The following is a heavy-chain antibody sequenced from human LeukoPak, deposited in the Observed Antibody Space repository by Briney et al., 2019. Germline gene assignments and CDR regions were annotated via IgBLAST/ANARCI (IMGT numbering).Heavy chain of an antibody. CDR2: IKSKTDGGTT. CDR1: GFTFSNAW. J-gene: IGHJ4*02. Sequence: GGSLRLSCAASGFTFSNAWMSWVRQAPGKGLGWVGRIKSKTDGGTTDYAAPVKGRFTISRDDSKNTLYLQMNSLKTEDTAVYYCTTVLTYYYGSGSYYKIPFDYWGQGTLVTVSS. D-gene: IGHD3-10*01. V-gene: IGHV3-15*01. CDR3: TTVLTYYYGSGSYYKIPFDY.